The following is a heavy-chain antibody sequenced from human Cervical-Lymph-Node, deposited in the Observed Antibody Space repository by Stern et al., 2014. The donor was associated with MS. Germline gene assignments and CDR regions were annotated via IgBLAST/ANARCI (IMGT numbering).Heavy chain of an antibody. CDR2: ILPVFGTT. V-gene: IGHV1-69*01. Sequence: QVQLGQSRAEVKKPGSSVKVSCKASGGTFSNYTISWVRQAPGQGLEWMGEILPVFGTTTYAQKFQGRVTITADESTSTAYMELSSLRSDDTAVYYCARYSGWGQGTLVTVSS. D-gene: IGHD2-21*01. CDR3: ARYSG. CDR1: GGTFSNYT. J-gene: IGHJ4*02.